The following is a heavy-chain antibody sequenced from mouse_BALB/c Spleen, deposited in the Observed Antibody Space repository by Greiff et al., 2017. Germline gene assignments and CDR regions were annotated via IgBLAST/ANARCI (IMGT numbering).Heavy chain of an antibody. CDR1: GFTFSDYY. Sequence: EVKLMESGGGLVKPGGSLKLSCAASGFTFSDYYMYLVRQTPEKRLEWVATISDGGSYTYYPDSVKGRFTISRDNAKNNLYLQMSSLKSEDTAMYYCARVDRYDDAMDYWGQGTSVTVSS. CDR3: ARVDRYDDAMDY. J-gene: IGHJ4*01. D-gene: IGHD2-14*01. CDR2: ISDGGSYT. V-gene: IGHV5-4*02.